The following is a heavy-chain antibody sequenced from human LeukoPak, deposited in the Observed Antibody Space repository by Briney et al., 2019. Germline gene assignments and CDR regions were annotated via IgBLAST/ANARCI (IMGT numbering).Heavy chain of an antibody. CDR3: ARREYALFDY. J-gene: IGHJ4*02. Sequence: PPQTLSLTCTVSGGYISGGSYYWSWIRQPPGKGLEWIGNIYYSGGTKYNLSLKRRVTISVDTSKYQLSLNVSSETTARPAVYYCARREYALFDYWGQGTLVTVSS. CDR1: GGYISGGSYY. V-gene: IGHV4-61*01. D-gene: IGHD2-2*01. CDR2: IYYSGGT.